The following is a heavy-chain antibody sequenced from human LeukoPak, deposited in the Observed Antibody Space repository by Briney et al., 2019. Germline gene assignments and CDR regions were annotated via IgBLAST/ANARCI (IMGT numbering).Heavy chain of an antibody. CDR3: ARGGCTSCYIGSNCFDP. V-gene: IGHV4-39*01. J-gene: IGHJ5*02. CDR2: IYYSGST. Sequence: SETLSLTCTVSGGSISSSSYYWGWSRQPPGKGLEWIGRIYYSGSTYYTPSLKSRVTISVDTSKNQFSLKLSSVTAADTAVYYCARGGCTSCYIGSNCFDPWGQGTLVTVSS. D-gene: IGHD2-2*02. CDR1: GGSISSSSYY.